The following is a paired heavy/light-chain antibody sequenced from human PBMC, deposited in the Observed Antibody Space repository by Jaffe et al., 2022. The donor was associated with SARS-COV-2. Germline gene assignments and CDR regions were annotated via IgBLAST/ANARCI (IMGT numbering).Light chain of an antibody. CDR1: SSNIGAGYD. CDR3: QSFDSSLSGSV. Sequence: QSVLTQPPAVSGAPGQRVTISCTGSSSNIGAGYDVHWYQQLPGTAPKLLIYGNNNRPSGVPDRFSGSKSGTSASLAISGLQAEDEADYYCQSFDSSLSGSVFGGGTKLTVL. J-gene: IGLJ3*02. V-gene: IGLV1-40*01. CDR2: GNN.
Heavy chain of an antibody. CDR3: ANFGYCGGDCPQTSPYNWFDP. Sequence: QVQLQQWGAGLLKPSETLSLTCAVNGGSFSGYYWSWIRQPPGKGLEWIGEIHHSGGTKYNPSLKSRVTISVDTSKNQFSLKLRSVTAADTAVYYCANFGYCGGDCPQTSPYNWFDPWGQGTLVTVSS. CDR1: GGSFSGYY. V-gene: IGHV4-34*01. CDR2: IHHSGGT. D-gene: IGHD2-21*02. J-gene: IGHJ5*02.